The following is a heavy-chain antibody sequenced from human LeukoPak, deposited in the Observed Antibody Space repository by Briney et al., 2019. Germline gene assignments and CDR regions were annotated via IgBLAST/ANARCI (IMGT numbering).Heavy chain of an antibody. V-gene: IGHV3-15*01. Sequence: GGSLRLSCAASGFTFSNAWMSWVRQAPGKGLEWVGRIKIKIDGGTTDYAAPVKGRFTISRDDSKNTLYLQMDSLKTEDTAVYYCTTNDAFDIWGQGTMVTVPS. CDR2: IKIKIDGGTT. CDR1: GFTFSNAW. CDR3: TTNDAFDI. J-gene: IGHJ3*02.